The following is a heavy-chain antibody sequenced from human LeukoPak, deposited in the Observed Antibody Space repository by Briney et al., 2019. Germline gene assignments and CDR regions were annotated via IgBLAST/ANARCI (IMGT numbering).Heavy chain of an antibody. CDR2: INSGSYSI. J-gene: IGHJ4*02. CDR1: GFTFSNYE. V-gene: IGHV3-48*03. D-gene: IGHD5-24*01. CDR3: ARDLGGYNFDY. Sequence: GGSLRLSCAPSGFTFSNYEMNWVRQAPGKGLEWVSYINSGSYSIYYADSVKGRFTISRDNAKDSVYLQMNSLRAEDTAVYYCARDLGGYNFDYWGQGTLVTVSS.